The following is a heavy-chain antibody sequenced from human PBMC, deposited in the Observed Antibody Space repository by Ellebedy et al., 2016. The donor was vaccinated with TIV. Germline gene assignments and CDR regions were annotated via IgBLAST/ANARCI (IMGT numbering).Heavy chain of an antibody. CDR2: FYFSGNT. Sequence: MPSETLSLTCTVSGGSISTTSDYWGWIRQPPGKGLEWSGSFYFSGNTFYKPSLKSRVTISVDTSKKQFSLKLNSVTAADTARYYCVRGSRVEKLFDPWGQGTLVTVSS. CDR1: GGSISTTSDY. CDR3: VRGSRVEKLFDP. J-gene: IGHJ5*02. V-gene: IGHV4-39*07. D-gene: IGHD2-15*01.